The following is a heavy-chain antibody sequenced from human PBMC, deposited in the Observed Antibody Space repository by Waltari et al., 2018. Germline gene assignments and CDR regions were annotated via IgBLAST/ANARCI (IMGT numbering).Heavy chain of an antibody. CDR1: GGSISSYY. Sequence: QVQLQESGPGLVKPSETLSLTCTVSGGSISSYYWSWIRQPPGKGLGWIGYIYYSGRTNYNPSLKSRVTISVDTSKNQFSLKLSSVTAADTAVYYCARDRRGRSGYMDYWGQGTLVTVSS. V-gene: IGHV4-59*01. D-gene: IGHD3-22*01. CDR2: IYYSGRT. J-gene: IGHJ4*02. CDR3: ARDRRGRSGYMDY.